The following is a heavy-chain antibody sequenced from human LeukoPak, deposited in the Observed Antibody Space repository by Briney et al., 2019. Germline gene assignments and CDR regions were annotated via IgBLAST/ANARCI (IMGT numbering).Heavy chain of an antibody. CDR2: IYYSGST. CDR1: GGSISSYY. D-gene: IGHD5-18*01. CDR3: ARDRIHLYGMDV. Sequence: PSETLSLTCTVSGGSISSYYWSWIRQPPGKGLEWIGYIYYSGSTNYNPSLKSQVTISVDTSKNQFSLKLSSVTAADTAVYYCARDRIHLYGMDVWGQGTTVTVSS. V-gene: IGHV4-59*01. J-gene: IGHJ6*02.